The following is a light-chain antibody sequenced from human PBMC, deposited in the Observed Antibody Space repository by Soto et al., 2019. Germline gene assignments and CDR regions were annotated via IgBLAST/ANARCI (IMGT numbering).Light chain of an antibody. V-gene: IGLV2-18*02. Sequence: QSALTQPPSVSGSPGQSVTISCTETSSDTDAYYRVSWYQKPPGTAPKLMIYDVFNRPSGVPDRFSGSKSGNTASLTISGLQVAEEDASYCDSYTTSSHPQVIFGGGTKLTVL. CDR2: DVF. J-gene: IGLJ2*01. CDR3: DSYTTSSHPQVI. CDR1: SSDTDAYYR.